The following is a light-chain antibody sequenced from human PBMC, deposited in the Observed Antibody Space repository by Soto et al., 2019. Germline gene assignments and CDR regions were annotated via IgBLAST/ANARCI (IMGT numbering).Light chain of an antibody. CDR3: QQYGSSPQT. J-gene: IGKJ4*01. Sequence: EIVLTQSPGTLSLSPGERATLSCRASQSVSSSYLAWYKQKPGQAPRLLIYGASSRATGIPDRFSGSGSGTDFTLTISRLEPVDFAVYYCQQYGSSPQTFGGGTKVEIK. V-gene: IGKV3-20*01. CDR1: QSVSSSY. CDR2: GAS.